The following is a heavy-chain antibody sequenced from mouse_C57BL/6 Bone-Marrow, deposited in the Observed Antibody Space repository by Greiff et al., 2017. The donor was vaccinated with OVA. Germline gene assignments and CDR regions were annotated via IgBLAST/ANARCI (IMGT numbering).Heavy chain of an antibody. Sequence: EVKLMESGGDLVKPGGSLKLSCAASGFTFSSYGMSWARQTPDKRLEWVATISSGGSYTYYPDSVKGRFTISRDNAKNTLYLQMSSLKSEDTAMYYCARREGYYWFAYWGQGTLVTVSA. CDR3: ARREGYYWFAY. V-gene: IGHV5-6*02. J-gene: IGHJ3*01. CDR1: GFTFSSYG. D-gene: IGHD2-3*01. CDR2: ISSGGSYT.